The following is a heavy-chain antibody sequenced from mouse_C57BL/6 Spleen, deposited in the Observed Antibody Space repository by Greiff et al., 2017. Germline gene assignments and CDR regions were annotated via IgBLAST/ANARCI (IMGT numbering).Heavy chain of an antibody. CDR1: GFTFSDYY. V-gene: IGHV5-16*01. CDR2: INYDGSST. CDR3: ARERWFYAMDY. Sequence: EVQLQESEGGLVQPGSSMKLSCTASGFTFSDYYMAWVRQVPEKGLEWVANINYDGSSTYYLDSLKSRFIISRDNAKNILYLQMSSLKSEDTATYYCARERWFYAMDYWGQGTSVTVSS. J-gene: IGHJ4*01. D-gene: IGHD2-3*01.